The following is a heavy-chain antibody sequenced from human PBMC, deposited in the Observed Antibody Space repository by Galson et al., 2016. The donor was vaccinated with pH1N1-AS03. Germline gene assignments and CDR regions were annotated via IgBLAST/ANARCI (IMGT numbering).Heavy chain of an antibody. CDR1: GYTLTELS. Sequence: SVKVSCKVSGYTLTELSMHWVRQGPGKGLEWMGGFDPEDGEAIYAQKFQGRVTLTVDTSTDTAYMEVSRLKSEDTAVYYCARDPPGIAAGGSGAWGQGTLVTVSS. CDR2: FDPEDGEA. J-gene: IGHJ5*02. V-gene: IGHV1-24*01. D-gene: IGHD6-25*01. CDR3: ARDPPGIAAGGSGA.